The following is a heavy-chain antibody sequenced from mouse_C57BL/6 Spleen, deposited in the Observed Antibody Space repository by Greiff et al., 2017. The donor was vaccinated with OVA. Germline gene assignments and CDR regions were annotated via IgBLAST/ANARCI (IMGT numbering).Heavy chain of an antibody. V-gene: IGHV1-15*01. CDR2: IDPETGGT. D-gene: IGHD4-1*01. J-gene: IGHJ3*01. Sequence: QVQLQQSGAELVRPGASVTLSCKASGYTFTDYEMHWVKQTPVHGLEWIGAIDPETGGTAYNQKFKGKAILTADKSSSTAYMELRSLTSEDSAVYYGTREGKLRWAWCAYWGQGTLVTVSA. CDR3: TREGKLRWAWCAY. CDR1: GYTFTDYE.